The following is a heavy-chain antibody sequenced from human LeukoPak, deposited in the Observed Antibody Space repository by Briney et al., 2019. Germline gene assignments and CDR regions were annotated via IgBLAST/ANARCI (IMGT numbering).Heavy chain of an antibody. V-gene: IGHV3-21*01. J-gene: IGHJ6*02. CDR1: GFTFSSYS. CDR3: AGDGSAPYYDFWSGYGMDV. Sequence: GGSLRLSCAASGFTFSSYSMNWVRQAPGKGLEWVSSISSSSSYIYYADSVKGRFTISRDNAKNSLYLQMNSLRAEDTAVYYCAGDGSAPYYDFWSGYGMDVWGQGTTVTVSS. D-gene: IGHD3-3*01. CDR2: ISSSSSYI.